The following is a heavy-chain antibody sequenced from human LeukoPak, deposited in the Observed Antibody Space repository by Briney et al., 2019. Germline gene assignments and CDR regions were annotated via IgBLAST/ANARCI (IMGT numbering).Heavy chain of an antibody. J-gene: IGHJ6*03. CDR3: ARLRYYYYMDV. CDR1: GGSFSTYY. CDR2: IYYSGST. Sequence: SETLSLTCTVSGGSFSTYYWSWIRQPPGKGLEWIGYIYYSGSTNYNPSLQSRVTISVDTSKNQFSPKLSSVTAADTAVYYCARLRYYYYMDVWGKGTTVTVSS. V-gene: IGHV4-59*01.